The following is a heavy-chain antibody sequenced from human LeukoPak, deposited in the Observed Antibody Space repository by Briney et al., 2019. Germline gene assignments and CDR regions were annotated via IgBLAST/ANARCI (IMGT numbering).Heavy chain of an antibody. CDR2: ISSSSSYI. D-gene: IGHD3-22*01. V-gene: IGHV3-21*04. Sequence: GGSLRLSCAASGFTFSSYSMNWVRQAPGKGLEWVSSISSSSSYIYYADSVKGRFTISRDNAKNSLYLQMNSLRAEDTAVYDCAKDQLLTMIVVVIPYFDYWGQGTLVTVSS. J-gene: IGHJ4*02. CDR1: GFTFSSYS. CDR3: AKDQLLTMIVVVIPYFDY.